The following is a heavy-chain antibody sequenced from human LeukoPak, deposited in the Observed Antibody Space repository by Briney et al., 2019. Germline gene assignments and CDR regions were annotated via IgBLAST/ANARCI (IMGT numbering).Heavy chain of an antibody. CDR3: ARDRFTIFGVALDPLDY. CDR1: GFTFSNYW. Sequence: PGGSLRLSCAASGFTFSNYWVHWVRQAPGKGLVWVSHTNTDGSSTNYADSVKGRFTISRDNAKNTLYLQMNSLRAEDTAVYYCARDRFTIFGVALDPLDYWGQGTLVTVSS. J-gene: IGHJ4*02. D-gene: IGHD3-3*01. V-gene: IGHV3-74*01. CDR2: TNTDGSST.